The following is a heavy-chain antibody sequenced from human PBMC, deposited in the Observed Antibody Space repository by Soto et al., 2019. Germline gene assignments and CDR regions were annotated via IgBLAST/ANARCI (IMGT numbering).Heavy chain of an antibody. CDR2: IYYSGST. J-gene: IGHJ6*02. CDR1: GGSISSGGYY. CDR3: AREGRGGYCYGSGRSRSYYGMDV. D-gene: IGHD3-10*01. Sequence: QVQLQESGPGLVKPSQTLSLTCTVSGGSISSGGYYWSWIRQHPGKGLEWIGYIYYSGSTYYNPSLRCRVIISVDTSKNQFSLKLSSVTAADTAVYYCAREGRGGYCYGSGRSRSYYGMDVWGQGTTVTVSS. V-gene: IGHV4-31*03.